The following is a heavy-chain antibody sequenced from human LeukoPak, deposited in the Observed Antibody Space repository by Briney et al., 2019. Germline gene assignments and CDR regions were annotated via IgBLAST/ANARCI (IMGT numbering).Heavy chain of an antibody. CDR3: ALSTEGYCSSTSCYVPPGFDY. CDR2: INPSGGST. V-gene: IGHV1-46*03. J-gene: IGHJ4*02. Sequence: ASVKVSCKASGYTFTGYYMHWVRQPPGQGLEWMGIINPSGGSTSYAQKFQGRVTMTRDTSTSTVYMELSSLRSEDTAVYYCALSTEGYCSSTSCYVPPGFDYWGQGTLVTVSS. D-gene: IGHD2-2*01. CDR1: GYTFTGYY.